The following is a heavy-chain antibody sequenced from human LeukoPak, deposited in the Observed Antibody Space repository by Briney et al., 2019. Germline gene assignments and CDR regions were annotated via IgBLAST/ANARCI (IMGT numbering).Heavy chain of an antibody. CDR1: GFTFSSYG. CDR3: AKESQWELRGKAFDI. V-gene: IGHV3-33*06. CDR2: IWYDGSNK. D-gene: IGHD1-26*01. J-gene: IGHJ3*02. Sequence: GGSLRLSCAASGFTFSSYGMHWVRQAPGKWLEWVAVIWYDGSNKYYADSVKGRFTISRDNSKNTLYLQMNSLRAEDTAVYYCAKESQWELRGKAFDIWGQGTMVTVSS.